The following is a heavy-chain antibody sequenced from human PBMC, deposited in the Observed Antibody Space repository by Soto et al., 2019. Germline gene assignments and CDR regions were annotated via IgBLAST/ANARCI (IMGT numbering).Heavy chain of an antibody. CDR1: GYTFTSYG. CDR2: ISAYNGNT. V-gene: IGHV1-18*01. Sequence: ASVKVSCKASGYTFTSYGISWVRQAPGQGLEWMGWISAYNGNTNYAQKLQGRVTMTTDTSTSTAYMELRSLRSDDTAMYYCARDGGYCSGGSRPGYYYYGMDVWGQGTTVTVS. CDR3: ARDGGYCSGGSRPGYYYYGMDV. J-gene: IGHJ6*02. D-gene: IGHD2-15*01.